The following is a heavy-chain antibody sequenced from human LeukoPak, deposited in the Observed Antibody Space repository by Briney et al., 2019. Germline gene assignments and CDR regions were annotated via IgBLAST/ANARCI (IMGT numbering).Heavy chain of an antibody. CDR3: ATQRTAVTPYYFDY. D-gene: IGHD4-17*01. Sequence: ASVKVSCKGSGYSFTTHGISWVRQAPGQGLEWMGWISLYNGNTNYAQSLQDRVTMTTDSSTDTAYMELRSLRSDDTAMYFCATQRTAVTPYYFDYWGQGTLVTVSS. CDR2: ISLYNGNT. CDR1: GYSFTTHG. V-gene: IGHV1-18*01. J-gene: IGHJ4*02.